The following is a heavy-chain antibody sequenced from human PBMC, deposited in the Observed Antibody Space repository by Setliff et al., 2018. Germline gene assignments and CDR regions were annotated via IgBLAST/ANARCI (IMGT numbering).Heavy chain of an antibody. V-gene: IGHV4-34*01. CDR2: IHHSGST. D-gene: IGHD3-22*01. J-gene: IGHJ4*02. CDR3: ARTFYYDVSDYYCFDY. Sequence: SETLSLTCAVYGGSLSDYYWSWIRQPPGKGLEWIGEIHHSGSTNYNPSLKSRVTISVDTSKNQFSLKLSSVTAADTAVYYCARTFYYDVSDYYCFDYWGQGALVTVSS. CDR1: GGSLSDYY.